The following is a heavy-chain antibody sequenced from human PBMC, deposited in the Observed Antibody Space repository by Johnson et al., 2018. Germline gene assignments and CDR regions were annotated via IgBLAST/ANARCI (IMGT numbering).Heavy chain of an antibody. V-gene: IGHV3-49*04. CDR2: IRNKRHGGTA. J-gene: IGHJ6*03. CDR3: TRIGGYDYGRPYYYYMDV. CDR1: GFAFGIYS. Sequence: EVQLVESGGGLAQPGRSLRLSCTTSGFAFGIYSMTWVRQAPGKGLEWVALIRNKRHGGTADYAAFVRDRFIVSRDDSRSPAYLQMHRLRAEDKAVYYCTRIGGYDYGRPYYYYMDVWGPGTTVTVSS. D-gene: IGHD5-18*01.